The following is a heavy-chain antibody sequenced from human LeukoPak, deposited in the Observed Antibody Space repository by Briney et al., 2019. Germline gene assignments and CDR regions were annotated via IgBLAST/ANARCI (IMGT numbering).Heavy chain of an antibody. CDR1: GYTFTSYA. CDR2: INAGNGNT. J-gene: IGHJ4*02. Sequence: ASVKVSCKASGYTFTSYAMHWVRQAPGQRLEWTGWINAGNGNTKYSQKFQGRVTITRDTSASTAYMELSSLRSEDTAVYYCARGITMVRGVIRPLEYWGQGTLVTVSS. D-gene: IGHD3-10*01. CDR3: ARGITMVRGVIRPLEY. V-gene: IGHV1-3*01.